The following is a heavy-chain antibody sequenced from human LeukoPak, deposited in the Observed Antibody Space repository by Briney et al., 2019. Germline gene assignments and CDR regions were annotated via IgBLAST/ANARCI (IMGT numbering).Heavy chain of an antibody. CDR1: GFTFSDHF. CDR3: VRVGSVSGSDYLDY. Sequence: PGGSLRLSCAVSGFTFSDHFLDWVRQAPGKGLEWVGRSRNKAKSYTTEYAASVKGRFTISRDDSKNSLYLQMNSQETEDTAVYYCVRVGSVSGSDYLDYWGQGTLVTVSS. V-gene: IGHV3-72*01. J-gene: IGHJ4*02. D-gene: IGHD6-19*01. CDR2: SRNKAKSYTT.